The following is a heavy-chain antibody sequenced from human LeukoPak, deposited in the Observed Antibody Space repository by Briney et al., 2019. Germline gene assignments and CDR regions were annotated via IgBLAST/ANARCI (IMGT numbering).Heavy chain of an antibody. CDR3: ARGYRVRGVPGYYYMDV. Sequence: GASVKVSCKASGYTFTSYDINWVRQATGQGLEWMGWMNPNSGNTGYAQKFQGRVTMTRNTSISTAYMELSSLGSEDTAVYYCARGYRVRGVPGYYYMDVWGKGTTVTVSS. CDR1: GYTFTSYD. D-gene: IGHD3-10*01. J-gene: IGHJ6*03. V-gene: IGHV1-8*01. CDR2: MNPNSGNT.